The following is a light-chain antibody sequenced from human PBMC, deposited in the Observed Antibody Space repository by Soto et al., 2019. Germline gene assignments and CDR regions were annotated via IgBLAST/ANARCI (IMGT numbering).Light chain of an antibody. CDR3: QQSYSTPNT. CDR2: AAS. V-gene: IGKV1-39*01. J-gene: IGKJ5*01. Sequence: DIQMTQSPSSLSASVGDRVTITCRASQSISSYLNWYQQKPGKAPKLLIYAASSLQSGVPSRFSGSGSGTDFTLTISSLQPEDFATYYCQQSYSTPNTFGQGNAWRL. CDR1: QSISSY.